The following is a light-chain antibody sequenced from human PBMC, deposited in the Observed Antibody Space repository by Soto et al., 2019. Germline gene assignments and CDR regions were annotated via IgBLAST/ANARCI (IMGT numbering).Light chain of an antibody. CDR2: DAS. CDR1: QSISSY. CDR3: QDRSNWPLT. Sequence: EIVLPQSPATLSLSPGERATLSCRASQSISSYLGWYQQKPGQAPRLLIYDASNRATGIPARFSGSWSGTDFTLTISSLEPEDFAVYYCQDRSNWPLTFGGGTKVEIK. V-gene: IGKV3-11*01. J-gene: IGKJ4*01.